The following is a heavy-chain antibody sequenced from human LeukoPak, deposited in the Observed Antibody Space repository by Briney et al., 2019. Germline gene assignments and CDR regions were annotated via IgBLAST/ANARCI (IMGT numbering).Heavy chain of an antibody. J-gene: IGHJ2*01. V-gene: IGHV1-8*01. Sequence: GASVKVSCTASGYTLTSFDINWVRQASGQGLEWMGWMNPHSGNTGFAQKFQGRVTLTRNTSISTAYMELSSLRSEDSAIYYCARRNWAYWYFDLWGRGAPVTVSS. D-gene: IGHD7-27*01. CDR1: GYTLTSFD. CDR3: ARRNWAYWYFDL. CDR2: MNPHSGNT.